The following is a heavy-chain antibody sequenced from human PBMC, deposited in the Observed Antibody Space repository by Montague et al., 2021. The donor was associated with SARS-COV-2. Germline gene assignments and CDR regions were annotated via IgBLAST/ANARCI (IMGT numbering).Heavy chain of an antibody. Sequence: SETLSLTCAVSGGSFSSHYWSWIRQPPGKGLEWIGEINHSGSTNYNPSLKSRVTISIDTSKNQFSLKLSSVTAADTAVYYCARGVRQLGVRYYYYYIDVWDKGTKVTVSS. J-gene: IGHJ6*03. V-gene: IGHV4-34*01. CDR1: GGSFSSHY. D-gene: IGHD6-6*01. CDR2: INHSGST. CDR3: ARGVRQLGVRYYYYYIDV.